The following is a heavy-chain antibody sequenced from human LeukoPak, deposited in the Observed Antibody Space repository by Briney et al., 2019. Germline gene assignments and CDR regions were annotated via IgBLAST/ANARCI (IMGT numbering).Heavy chain of an antibody. Sequence: PGGSLRLSCAASGFTFSSYAMSWVRQAPGKGLEWVSAISGGGGSTYYADSVKGRFTISRDNSKNTLYLQMNSLRAEDTAVYYCARASTEYSVTDGFDTWGQGTLVTVSS. CDR3: ARASTEYSVTDGFDT. CDR2: ISGGGGST. J-gene: IGHJ5*02. V-gene: IGHV3-23*01. D-gene: IGHD6-6*01. CDR1: GFTFSSYA.